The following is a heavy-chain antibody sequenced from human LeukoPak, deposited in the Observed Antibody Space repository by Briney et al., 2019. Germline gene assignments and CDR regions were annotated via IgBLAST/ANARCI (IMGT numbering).Heavy chain of an antibody. Sequence: GRSLRLSCAASGFTFSSYSMNWVRQAPGKGLEWVSYISSSSSTIYYADSVKGRFTISRDNAKNSLYLQMSSLRDEDTAVYYCARDYRSSSGWTVDYWGQGTPVTVSS. V-gene: IGHV3-48*02. CDR1: GFTFSSYS. CDR2: ISSSSSTI. J-gene: IGHJ4*02. D-gene: IGHD6-19*01. CDR3: ARDYRSSSGWTVDY.